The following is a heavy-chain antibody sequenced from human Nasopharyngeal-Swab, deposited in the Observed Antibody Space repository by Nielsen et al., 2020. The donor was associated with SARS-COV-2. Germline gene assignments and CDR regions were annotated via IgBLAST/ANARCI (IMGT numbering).Heavy chain of an antibody. Sequence: GESLKISCSVSGFFFSRFAMHWVRQAPGKGLEYVSTINDYGNTIHYADSVRGRFTISRDISKSTLYLKMSSLSSEDTAVYYCVRDLPGSYTFDIWGQGTMVTVSS. CDR3: VRDLPGSYTFDI. CDR1: GFFFSRFA. V-gene: IGHV3-64D*08. CDR2: INDYGNTI. J-gene: IGHJ3*02. D-gene: IGHD2-2*02.